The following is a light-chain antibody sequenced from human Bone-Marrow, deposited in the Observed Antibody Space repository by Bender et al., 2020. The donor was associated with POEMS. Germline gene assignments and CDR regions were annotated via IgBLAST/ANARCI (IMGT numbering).Light chain of an antibody. V-gene: IGLV1-44*01. Sequence: QSVLTQPPSVSGTPGQRVTISCSGSGSNIGGYPVNWYQQLPGTAPRLLIYTNNERPSGVPDRFSGSKSGTSASLAITGLQAEDEADYYCCSYAGSNSYVSYVVFGGGTQLTVL. CDR1: GSNIGGYP. J-gene: IGLJ2*01. CDR2: TNN. CDR3: CSYAGSNSYVSYVV.